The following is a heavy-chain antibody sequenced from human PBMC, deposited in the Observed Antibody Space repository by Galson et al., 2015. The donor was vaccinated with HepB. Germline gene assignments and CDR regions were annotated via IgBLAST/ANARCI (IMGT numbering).Heavy chain of an antibody. CDR2: IFYSGST. V-gene: IGHV4-59*01. D-gene: IGHD5-24*01. J-gene: IGHJ4*02. Sequence: LSLTCSVSGGSISSNYWSWIRQPPGKGLEWIGYIFYSGSTNYNPSLKSRVTILVDTSKNQFSLKLSSVTAADTAVYYCARTHPDGYYFDFWGQGTLVTVSS. CDR1: GGSISSNY. CDR3: ARTHPDGYYFDF.